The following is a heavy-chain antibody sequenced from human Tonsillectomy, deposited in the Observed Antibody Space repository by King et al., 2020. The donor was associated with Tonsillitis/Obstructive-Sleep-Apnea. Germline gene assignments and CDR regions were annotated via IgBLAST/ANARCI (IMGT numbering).Heavy chain of an antibody. CDR2: ISWNSGSI. CDR3: AKDHSLYARLDYMDV. D-gene: IGHD2-15*01. Sequence: VQLVESGGGLVQPGRSLRLSCAASGFTFDDYAMHWVRQAPGKGLEWVSGISWNSGSIGYADSVKGRFTISRDNAKNSLYLQMNSLRAEDTALYYCAKDHSLYARLDYMDVWGKGTTVTVSS. V-gene: IGHV3-9*01. CDR1: GFTFDDYA. J-gene: IGHJ6*03.